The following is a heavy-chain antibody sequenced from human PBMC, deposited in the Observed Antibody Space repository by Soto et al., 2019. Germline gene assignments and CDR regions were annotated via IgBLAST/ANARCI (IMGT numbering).Heavy chain of an antibody. V-gene: IGHV3-30*04. CDR1: GFTFSFYA. Sequence: PGGSLRLSCAASGFTFSFYAMHWVRQAPGKGLEWVAVISYNGRNKHYVDSVKGRFTISRDNSQDTLYLQMDSLRPDDTAVYYCARQAKIGDRSQFYFDSWGQGT. D-gene: IGHD3-16*01. CDR3: ARQAKIGDRSQFYFDS. CDR2: ISYNGRNK. J-gene: IGHJ4*02.